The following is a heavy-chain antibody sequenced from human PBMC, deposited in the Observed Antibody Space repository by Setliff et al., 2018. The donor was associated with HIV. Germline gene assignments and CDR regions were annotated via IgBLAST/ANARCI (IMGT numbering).Heavy chain of an antibody. D-gene: IGHD1-26*01. V-gene: IGHV1-69*05. Sequence: ASVKVSCKASGGTFSSYAISWVRQAPGQGLEWMGRIIPIFGTANYAQKFQGRVTVTRDTSINTAYMELSSLRYDDTAIYYCARSPDPYSGTTDYWGQGTLVTVSS. J-gene: IGHJ4*02. CDR1: GGTFSSYA. CDR2: IIPIFGTA. CDR3: ARSPDPYSGTTDY.